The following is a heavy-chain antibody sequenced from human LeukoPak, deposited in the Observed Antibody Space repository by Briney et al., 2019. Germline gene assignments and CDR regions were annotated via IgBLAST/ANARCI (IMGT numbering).Heavy chain of an antibody. D-gene: IGHD2-15*01. CDR3: AKVVSAAFDI. CDR1: GFTFSSYG. J-gene: IGHJ3*02. V-gene: IGHV3-30*18. Sequence: GGSLRLSCAASGFTFSSYGMHWVRQAPGKGLEWVAVISYGGSNKYYADSVKGRFTISRDNSKNTLYLQMNSLRAEDTAVYYCAKVVSAAFDIWGQGTMVTVSS. CDR2: ISYGGSNK.